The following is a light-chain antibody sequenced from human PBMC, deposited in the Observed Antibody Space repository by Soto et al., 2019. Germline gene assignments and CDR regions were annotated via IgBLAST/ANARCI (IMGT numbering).Light chain of an antibody. CDR3: LQAYNYPRT. J-gene: IGKJ1*01. Sequence: AVQMTQSPSSLSASVEDIVTITCRASQGIRNDLAWYQRKPGRAPRLLIFAASTLQSGVPSRFSGSGAGTDFTLTISSLQPEDFATYYCLQAYNYPRTFGQGTKV. CDR1: QGIRND. CDR2: AAS. V-gene: IGKV1-6*01.